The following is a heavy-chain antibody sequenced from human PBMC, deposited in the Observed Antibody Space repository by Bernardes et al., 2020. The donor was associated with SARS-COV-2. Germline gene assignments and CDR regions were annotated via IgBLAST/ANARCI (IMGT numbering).Heavy chain of an antibody. V-gene: IGHV4-59*08. Sequence: TSFHTSTVSGGSISSSYCSWIRQPPGKRLEWNRYINYRGSTNYNPSLKSRVTISVDTSKNQFTRKLSSVTAADTAVYYCARVPNYYYYYMDVWGKGTTVTVSS. J-gene: IGHJ6*03. CDR1: GGSISSSY. CDR2: INYRGST. CDR3: ARVPNYYYYYMDV.